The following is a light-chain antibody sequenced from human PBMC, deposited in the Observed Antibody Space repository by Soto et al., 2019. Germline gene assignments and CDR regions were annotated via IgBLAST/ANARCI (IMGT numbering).Light chain of an antibody. CDR2: DVS. CDR3: SSYTTSSTLV. CDR1: SSDVGGYNY. J-gene: IGLJ1*01. Sequence: QSALTQPASVSGSPGQSITISCTGTSSDVGGYNYGSWYQQHPGKAPKLMIYDVSNRPSGVSNRFSGSKSGNMASLTISGLQAEDEADYYCSSYTTSSTLVFGSGTKLTVL. V-gene: IGLV2-14*01.